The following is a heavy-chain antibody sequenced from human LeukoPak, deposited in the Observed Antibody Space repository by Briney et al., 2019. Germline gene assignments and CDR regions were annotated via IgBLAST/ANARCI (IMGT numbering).Heavy chain of an antibody. CDR2: ISSSSSYI. J-gene: IGHJ4*02. V-gene: IGHV3-21*01. Sequence: GGSLRLSCAASGFTFSSYSMNWIRQAPGKGLEWVSSISSSSSYIYYADSVKGRFTISRDNAKNSLYLQMNSLRAEDTAVYYCARDQGGSGGIQLWFDYWGQGTLVTVSS. D-gene: IGHD5-18*01. CDR1: GFTFSSYS. CDR3: ARDQGGSGGIQLWFDY.